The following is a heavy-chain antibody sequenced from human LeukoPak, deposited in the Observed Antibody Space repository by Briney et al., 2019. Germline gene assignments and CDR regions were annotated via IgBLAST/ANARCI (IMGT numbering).Heavy chain of an antibody. Sequence: ASVKVSFKASGYTFTGYYMHWVRQAPGQGLEWMGWINPNSGGTNYAQKFQGRVTMTRDTSISTAYMELSRLRSDDTAVYYCANDLYYYDSSGYYCWGQGTLVTVSS. CDR1: GYTFTGYY. CDR2: INPNSGGT. D-gene: IGHD3-22*01. J-gene: IGHJ4*02. V-gene: IGHV1-2*02. CDR3: ANDLYYYDSSGYYC.